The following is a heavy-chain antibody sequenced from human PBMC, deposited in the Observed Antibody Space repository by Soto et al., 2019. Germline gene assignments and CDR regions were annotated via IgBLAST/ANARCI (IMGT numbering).Heavy chain of an antibody. V-gene: IGHV3-30*18. CDR2: ISYDGINK. CDR3: AKEEYSSSSLKFDY. J-gene: IGHJ4*02. Sequence: GGSLRLSCAASGFTFSSYCIHWVRQAPGKGLEWVAVISYDGINKYYADSVKGRFTISRDNSKNTLYLQMNSLRAEDTAVYYCAKEEYSSSSLKFDYWGQRILVTVSS. D-gene: IGHD6-6*01. CDR1: GFTFSSYC.